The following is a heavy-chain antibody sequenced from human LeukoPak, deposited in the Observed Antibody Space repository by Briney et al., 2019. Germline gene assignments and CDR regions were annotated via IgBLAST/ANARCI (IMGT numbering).Heavy chain of an antibody. J-gene: IGHJ6*03. Sequence: QPGGSLRLSCAASGFTFSSYAMGWVRQAPGKGLEWVSAITASGGNTYYADSVKGRFTISRDNSKNTLYLQVNSLRAEDTAVYYCASQTYYDFWSGYPSYYYYYMDVWGKGTTVTVSS. V-gene: IGHV3-23*01. D-gene: IGHD3-3*01. CDR2: ITASGGNT. CDR1: GFTFSSYA. CDR3: ASQTYYDFWSGYPSYYYYYMDV.